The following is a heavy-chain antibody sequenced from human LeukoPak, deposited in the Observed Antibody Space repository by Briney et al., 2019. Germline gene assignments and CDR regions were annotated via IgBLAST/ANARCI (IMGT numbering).Heavy chain of an antibody. J-gene: IGHJ2*01. CDR2: MNPKSGNT. CDR3: ARGRFWFGETWYFDL. V-gene: IGHV1-8*01. CDR1: GYTFTSYD. Sequence: ASVKVSCKASGYTFTSYDINWVRQAPGQGLEWMGRMNPKSGNTGYSQRFQGRVSMTRNTSISTAYMELSSLRSEDTAVYYCARGRFWFGETWYFDLWGRGALVTVSS. D-gene: IGHD3-10*01.